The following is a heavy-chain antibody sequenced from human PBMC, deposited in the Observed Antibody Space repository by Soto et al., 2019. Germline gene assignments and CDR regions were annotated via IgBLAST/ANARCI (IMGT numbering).Heavy chain of an antibody. V-gene: IGHV1-18*01. CDR1: GYTFTSYG. J-gene: IGHJ5*02. CDR2: ISAYNGNT. D-gene: IGHD6-13*01. Sequence: GASVKVSCKASGYTFTSYGISWVRQAPGQGLEWMGWISAYNGNTNYAQKLQGRVTMTTDTSTSTAYMELRSLRSDDTAVYYCARDLGYSSSWYPGGKWFDPWGQGTLVTVS. CDR3: ARDLGYSSSWYPGGKWFDP.